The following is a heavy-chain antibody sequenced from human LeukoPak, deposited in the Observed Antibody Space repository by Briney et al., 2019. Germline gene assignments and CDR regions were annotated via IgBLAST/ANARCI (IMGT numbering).Heavy chain of an antibody. D-gene: IGHD3-10*01. V-gene: IGHV4-34*01. Sequence: PSETLSLTCAVYGGSFSGYYWSWIRQPPGKGLEWIGEINHSGSTNYNLSLKSRVTISVDTSKNQFSLKLSSVTAADTAVYYCARHRVYGSGRLVGYYYYYYMDVWGKGTTVTISS. CDR2: INHSGST. CDR1: GGSFSGYY. CDR3: ARHRVYGSGRLVGYYYYYYMDV. J-gene: IGHJ6*03.